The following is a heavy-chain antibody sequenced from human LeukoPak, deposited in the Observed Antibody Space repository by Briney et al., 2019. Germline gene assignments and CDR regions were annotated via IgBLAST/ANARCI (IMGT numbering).Heavy chain of an antibody. CDR1: GYTFTSYY. CDR3: ARGSPHFDWSPYYFDY. Sequence: ASVKVPCKASGYTFTSYYMHWVRQAPGQGLEWMGIINPSGGSTSYAQKFQGRVTMTRDTSTSTVYMELSSLRSEDTAVYYCARGSPHFDWSPYYFDYWGQGTLVTVSS. D-gene: IGHD3-9*01. CDR2: INPSGGST. V-gene: IGHV1-46*01. J-gene: IGHJ4*02.